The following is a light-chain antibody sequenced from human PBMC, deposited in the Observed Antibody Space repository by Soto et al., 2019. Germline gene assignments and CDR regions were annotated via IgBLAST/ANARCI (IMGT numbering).Light chain of an antibody. V-gene: IGKV3-11*01. Sequence: EIVLTQSPATLSLSPGERATLSCRASQSISSYLAWYQQKPGQAPRLLIYDASNRATGTPARFSGSGSGTDFTLTISSLEPEDFAVYYCQQRSHWPPWAFGQGNKVELK. J-gene: IGKJ1*01. CDR3: QQRSHWPPWA. CDR1: QSISSY. CDR2: DAS.